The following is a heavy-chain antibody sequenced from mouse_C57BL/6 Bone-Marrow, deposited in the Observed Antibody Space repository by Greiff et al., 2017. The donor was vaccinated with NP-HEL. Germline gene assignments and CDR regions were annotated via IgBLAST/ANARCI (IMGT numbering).Heavy chain of an antibody. CDR2: ISYDGSN. CDR1: GYSITSGYY. CDR3: ARGLDWYFDV. Sequence: DVKLQESGPGLVKPSQSLSLTCSVTGYSITSGYYWNWIRQFPGNKLEWMGYISYDGSNNYNPSLKNRISITRDTSKNQFFLKLNSVTTEDTATYYCARGLDWYFDVWGTGTTVTVSS. V-gene: IGHV3-6*01. D-gene: IGHD2-13*01. J-gene: IGHJ1*03.